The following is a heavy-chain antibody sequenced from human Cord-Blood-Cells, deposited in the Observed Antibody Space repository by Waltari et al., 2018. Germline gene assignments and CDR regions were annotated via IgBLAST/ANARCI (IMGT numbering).Heavy chain of an antibody. V-gene: IGHV1-2*04. J-gene: IGHJ4*02. Sequence: QVQLVQSGAEVKKPGASVKVSCKASGYTFTGYYMHWVRQAPGQGLEWMGWRNPNSGGTNYAKKFQGWVTMTRDTSISTAYMELSRLRSDDTAVYYCARGDIVVVPAATRFDYWGQGTLVTVSS. CDR1: GYTFTGYY. D-gene: IGHD2-2*01. CDR2: RNPNSGGT. CDR3: ARGDIVVVPAATRFDY.